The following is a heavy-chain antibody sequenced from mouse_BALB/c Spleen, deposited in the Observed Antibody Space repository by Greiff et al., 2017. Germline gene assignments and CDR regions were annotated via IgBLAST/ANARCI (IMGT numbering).Heavy chain of an antibody. CDR3: AWGGYYRYDGYVDV. D-gene: IGHD2-14*01. Sequence: QVQLQQSGAELMKPGASVKISCKATGYTFSSYWIEWVKQRPGHGLEWIGEILPGSGSTNYNEKFKGKATFTADTSSNTAYMQLSSLTSEDSAVYYCAWGGYYRYDGYVDVWGAGTTVTVSS. CDR2: ILPGSGST. V-gene: IGHV1-9*01. J-gene: IGHJ1*01. CDR1: GYTFSSYW.